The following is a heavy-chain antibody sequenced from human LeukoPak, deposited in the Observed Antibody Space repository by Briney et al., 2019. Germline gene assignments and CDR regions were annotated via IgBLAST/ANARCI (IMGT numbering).Heavy chain of an antibody. CDR2: ISSSSSYI. J-gene: IGHJ4*02. CDR1: GFTFSSYS. D-gene: IGHD3-9*01. CDR3: ARVVLRYFDWLLPDY. Sequence: GGSLRLSCAASGFTFSSYSMNWVRQAPGKGLEWVSSISSSSSYIYYADSVKGRFTISRDNAKNSLYLQMNSLRAEDTAVYYCARVVLRYFDWLLPDYWGQGTLVTVSS. V-gene: IGHV3-21*01.